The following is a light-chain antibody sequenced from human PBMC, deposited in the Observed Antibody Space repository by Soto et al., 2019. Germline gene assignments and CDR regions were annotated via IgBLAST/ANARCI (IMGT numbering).Light chain of an antibody. CDR2: EAS. CDR1: LNLIKL. CDR3: QQYNPFPT. Sequence: EVTLYTSSPSASVGDRFTITCRASLNLIKLLAWYQQNPGKAPNLLTYEASTLQSGVPSGFSGRGSGTEFTLTIGSLQHDGSATYYGQQYNPFPTSGGGTKV. V-gene: IGKV1-5*03. J-gene: IGKJ4*01.